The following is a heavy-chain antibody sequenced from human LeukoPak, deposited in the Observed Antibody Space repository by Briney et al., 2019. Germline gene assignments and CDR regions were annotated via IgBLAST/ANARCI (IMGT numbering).Heavy chain of an antibody. CDR3: ARDRNYYDSSGYYRYFDY. J-gene: IGHJ4*02. D-gene: IGHD3-22*01. CDR1: GLTVSSNY. Sequence: GGSLRLSCAASGLTVSSNYMSWVRQAPGKGLEWVSVIYSGGSTYYADSVKGRFTISRDNSKNTLYLQMNSLRAEDTAVYYCARDRNYYDSSGYYRYFDYWGQGTLVTVSS. V-gene: IGHV3-66*01. CDR2: IYSGGST.